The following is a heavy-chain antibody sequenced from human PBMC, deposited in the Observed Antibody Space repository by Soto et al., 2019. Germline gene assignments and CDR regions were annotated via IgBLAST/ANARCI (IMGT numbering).Heavy chain of an antibody. CDR2: IYYSGST. J-gene: IGHJ6*03. CDR3: ARGQRSDYYYYYYMDV. V-gene: IGHV4-59*01. CDR1: GGSISSYY. Sequence: QVQLQESGPGLVKPSETLSLTCTASGGSISSYYWSWIRQPPGKGLEWIGYIYYSGSTNYNPSLKSRVTISVDTSKNQFSLKLSSVTAADTAVYYCARGQRSDYYYYYYMDVWGKGTTVTVSS. D-gene: IGHD1-1*01.